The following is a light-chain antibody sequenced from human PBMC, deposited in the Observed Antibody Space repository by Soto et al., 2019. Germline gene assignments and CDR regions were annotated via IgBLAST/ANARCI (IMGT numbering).Light chain of an antibody. CDR3: CSYAGSSTCV. V-gene: IGLV2-8*01. Sequence: QSVLTQPPSASGSPGQSVTISCTGTSSDVGAYDYVSWYQQHPGKAPKLMIYEINKRPSGVPDRFSGSKSGNTASLTISGLQAEDEADYYCCSYAGSSTCVFGTGTKVTVL. CDR2: EIN. J-gene: IGLJ1*01. CDR1: SSDVGAYDY.